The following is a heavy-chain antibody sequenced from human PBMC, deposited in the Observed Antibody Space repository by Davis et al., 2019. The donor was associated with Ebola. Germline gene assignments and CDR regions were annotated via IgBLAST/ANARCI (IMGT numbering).Heavy chain of an antibody. D-gene: IGHD6-13*01. Sequence: PGGSLRLSCAASGFTFSSYWMSWVRQAPGKGLEWVANIKQDGSEKYYVDSVKGRFTISRDNAKNSLYLQMNSLRAEDTAVYYCARGMGSSSWMPGWFDPWGQGTLVTVSS. CDR2: IKQDGSEK. V-gene: IGHV3-7*01. J-gene: IGHJ5*02. CDR3: ARGMGSSSWMPGWFDP. CDR1: GFTFSSYW.